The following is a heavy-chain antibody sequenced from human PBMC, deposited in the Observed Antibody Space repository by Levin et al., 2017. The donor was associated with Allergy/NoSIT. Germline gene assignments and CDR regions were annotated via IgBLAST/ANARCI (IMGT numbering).Heavy chain of an antibody. CDR1: GYNFTNYG. V-gene: IGHV1-18*01. Sequence: ASVKVSCKASGYNFTNYGISWVRQAPGQGLEWMGWISAYNGNTNYAQKFQGRVTMTIQTSTNTAYMELRSLRSDDTAVYYCARVGIDFWGVYQKSWGYMDVWGEGTTVTVSS. CDR3: ARVGIDFWGVYQKSWGYMDV. CDR2: ISAYNGNT. J-gene: IGHJ6*03. D-gene: IGHD3-3*01.